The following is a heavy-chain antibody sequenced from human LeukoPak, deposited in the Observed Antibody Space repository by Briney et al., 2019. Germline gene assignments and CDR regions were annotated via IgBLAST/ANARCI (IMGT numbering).Heavy chain of an antibody. CDR1: GGSFSGYY. V-gene: IGHV4-34*01. J-gene: IGHJ6*02. Sequence: PSETLSLTCAVYGGSFSGYYWSWIRQLPGKGLEWIGEINHSGSTNYNPSLKSRVTISVDTSKNQFSLKLSSVTAADTAVYYCARGGSGWFRYYYGMDVWGQGTTVTVSS. CDR2: INHSGST. D-gene: IGHD6-19*01. CDR3: ARGGSGWFRYYYGMDV.